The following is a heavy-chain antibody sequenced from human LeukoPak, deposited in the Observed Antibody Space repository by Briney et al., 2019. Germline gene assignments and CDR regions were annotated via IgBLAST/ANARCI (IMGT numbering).Heavy chain of an antibody. J-gene: IGHJ4*02. CDR1: GYTFTSYG. Sequence: ASVKVSCKASGYTFTSYGISWVRQAPGQGLEWMGWISACNGNTNYAQKLQGRVTMTTDTSTSTAYMELRSLRSDDTAVYYCARSWPTGYSSGKDFDYWGQGTLVTVSS. D-gene: IGHD6-19*01. V-gene: IGHV1-18*01. CDR3: ARSWPTGYSSGKDFDY. CDR2: ISACNGNT.